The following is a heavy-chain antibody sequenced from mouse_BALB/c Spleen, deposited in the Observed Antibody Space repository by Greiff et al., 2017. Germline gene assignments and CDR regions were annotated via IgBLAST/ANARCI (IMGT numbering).Heavy chain of an antibody. CDR3: VRGSYYAMDY. V-gene: IGHV2-9-2*01. CDR2: IWTGGGT. CDR1: GFSLTSYD. Sequence: VKLVESGPGLVAPSQSLSITCTVSGFSLTSYDISWIRQPPGKGLEWLGVIWTGGGTNYNSAFMSRLSISKDNSKSQVFLKMNSLQTDDTAIYYCVRGSYYAMDYWGQGTSVTVSS. J-gene: IGHJ4*01.